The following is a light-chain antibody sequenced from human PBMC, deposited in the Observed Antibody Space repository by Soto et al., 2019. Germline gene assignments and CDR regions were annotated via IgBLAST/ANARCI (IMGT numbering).Light chain of an antibody. Sequence: EIVMTQSPATLSVSPGGRATLSCRANQSVISYLAWYQQRPGQPPRLLIYGASTRATGIPARFSGSGSGTEVSLTISSRQSEDFAIYYCQQYNTWPPRYTFGQGTKLEIK. CDR2: GAS. J-gene: IGKJ2*01. CDR3: QQYNTWPPRYT. V-gene: IGKV3-15*01. CDR1: QSVISY.